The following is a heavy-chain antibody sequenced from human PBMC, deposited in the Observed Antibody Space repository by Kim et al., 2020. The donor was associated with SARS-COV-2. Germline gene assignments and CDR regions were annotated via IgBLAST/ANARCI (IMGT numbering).Heavy chain of an antibody. CDR2: IYPGDSET. V-gene: IGHV5-51*01. CDR1: GYRFSNHW. J-gene: IGHJ4*01. D-gene: IGHD6-19*01. CDR3: ARQRRPYSSGSYYFDY. Sequence: GESLKISCKASGYRFSNHWIGWVRQMPGKGLEWLGIIYPGDSETKYSPSFQGQVTISADKSISTAYLQWSSLKASDTAMYYCARQRRPYSSGSYYFDYWG.